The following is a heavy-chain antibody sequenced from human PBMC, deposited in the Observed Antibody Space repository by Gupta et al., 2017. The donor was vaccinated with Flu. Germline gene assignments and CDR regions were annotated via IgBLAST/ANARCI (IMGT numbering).Heavy chain of an antibody. CDR1: SDYY. D-gene: IGHD2-15*01. J-gene: IGHJ4*02. V-gene: IGHV3-72*01. Sequence: SDYYMDWVRQAPGKGLEWVGRTKDKANSYTTEYAASVKGRFAISRDDAKNLLSLQMNSLKTEDTAVYYCGVVATNHNAIDYWGPGTLVTVSS. CDR3: GVVATNHNAIDY. CDR2: TKDKANSYTT.